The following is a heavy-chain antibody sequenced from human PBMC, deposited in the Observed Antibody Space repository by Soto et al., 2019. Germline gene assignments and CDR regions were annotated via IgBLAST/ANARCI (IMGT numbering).Heavy chain of an antibody. Sequence: SETLSLTCTVSGGSISSYYWSWIRQPPGKGLEWIGCIYYSGSTYYNPSLKSRVTISVDTSKNQFSLKLSSVTAADTAVYYCARYGSGSYYNALAFDYWGQGTLVTVSS. CDR3: ARYGSGSYYNALAFDY. D-gene: IGHD3-10*01. V-gene: IGHV4-59*08. CDR1: GGSISSYY. CDR2: IYYSGST. J-gene: IGHJ4*02.